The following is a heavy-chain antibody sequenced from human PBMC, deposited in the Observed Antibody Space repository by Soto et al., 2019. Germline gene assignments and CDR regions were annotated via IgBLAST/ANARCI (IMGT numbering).Heavy chain of an antibody. J-gene: IGHJ5*02. D-gene: IGHD3-10*01. Sequence: QVQLVQSGAEVKKPGSSVKVSCRASGGPFSSNSISWVRQAPGQGLEWMGRIIPILGIPNYAQKFQGRVTITADKSTGTAYTELSSLRSDDTAVYYCASQYYYGAGTYSSWFDPWGQGTLVTVSS. V-gene: IGHV1-69*02. CDR2: IIPILGIP. CDR3: ASQYYYGAGTYSSWFDP. CDR1: GGPFSSNS.